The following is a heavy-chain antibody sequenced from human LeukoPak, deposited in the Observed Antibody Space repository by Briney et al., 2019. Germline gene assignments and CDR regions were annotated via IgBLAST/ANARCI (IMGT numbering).Heavy chain of an antibody. J-gene: IGHJ6*03. Sequence: SETLSLTCTVSGGSISSSSYYWGWIRQPPGKGLEWTGSIYYTGSTYYNPSLKSRVTISVDTSKNQFSLKLSSVTAADTTVYYCARSKQWLVRDYYYMDVWGKGTTVTVSS. D-gene: IGHD6-19*01. CDR3: ARSKQWLVRDYYYMDV. V-gene: IGHV4-39*01. CDR1: GGSISSSSYY. CDR2: IYYTGST.